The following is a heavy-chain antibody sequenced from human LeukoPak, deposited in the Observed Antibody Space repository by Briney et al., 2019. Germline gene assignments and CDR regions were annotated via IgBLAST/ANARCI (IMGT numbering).Heavy chain of an antibody. J-gene: IGHJ4*02. Sequence: PGGSLRLSCAAPGFTFSSSEMNWMRQAPGKGLEWLSSISGSSTSIYYADSVKGRFTISRDNVKNLLYLQMNSLRDEDTAVYYCDYHGNWGQGTLVTVSS. D-gene: IGHD3-10*01. CDR1: GFTFSSSE. V-gene: IGHV3-48*02. CDR2: ISGSSTSI. CDR3: DYHGN.